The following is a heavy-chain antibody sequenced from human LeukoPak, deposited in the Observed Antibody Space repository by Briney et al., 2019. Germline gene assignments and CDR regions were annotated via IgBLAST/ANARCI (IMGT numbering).Heavy chain of an antibody. CDR1: GFTVSSNY. CDR3: ARDHRTYYYDSSGYYDY. Sequence: GGSLRLSCAASGFTVSSNYMSWVRQAPGKGLEWVSVIYSGGSTYYADSVKGRFTISRDNSKNTLYLQMNSLRAEDTAVYYCARDHRTYYYDSSGYYDYWGQGTLVTVSS. V-gene: IGHV3-66*01. CDR2: IYSGGST. D-gene: IGHD3-22*01. J-gene: IGHJ4*02.